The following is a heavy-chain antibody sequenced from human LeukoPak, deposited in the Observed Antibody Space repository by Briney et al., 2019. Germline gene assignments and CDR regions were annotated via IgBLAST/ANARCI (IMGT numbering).Heavy chain of an antibody. Sequence: ASVNVSFKASGYTFTCYGISWLRQPPGQGLEWMGWISAYNGNTNYAQKLQGRLTMTTDTSTSTAYMELRSLRSDDTAVYYCARDGGLQWLRPNYYGMDVWGQGTTVTVSS. D-gene: IGHD6-19*01. V-gene: IGHV1-18*01. CDR1: GYTFTCYG. CDR3: ARDGGLQWLRPNYYGMDV. J-gene: IGHJ6*01. CDR2: ISAYNGNT.